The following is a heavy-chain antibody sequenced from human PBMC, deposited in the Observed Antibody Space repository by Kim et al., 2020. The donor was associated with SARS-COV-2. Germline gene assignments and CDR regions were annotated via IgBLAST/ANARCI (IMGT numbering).Heavy chain of an antibody. CDR3: ARRPGSYRGGADY. CDR1: GYSISSGYY. D-gene: IGHD3-16*02. CDR2: IYHSGST. J-gene: IGHJ4*02. V-gene: IGHV4-38-2*02. Sequence: SETLSLTCTVSGYSISSGYYWGWIRQPPGKGLEWIGSIYHSGSTYYNPSLKSRVTISVDTSKNQFSLKLSSVTAADTAVYDCARRPGSYRGGADYRGQGT.